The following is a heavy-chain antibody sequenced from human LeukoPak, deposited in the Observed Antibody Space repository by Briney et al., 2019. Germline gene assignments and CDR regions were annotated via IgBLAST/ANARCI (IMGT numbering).Heavy chain of an antibody. D-gene: IGHD1-26*01. CDR3: TRDWEPGY. Sequence: GESLKISCRASGYSFTNYWIGWVRQMPGEGLEWVGLIYPGDSNTRYSPSFQGQVTISADKSINTAYLQWSSLRTSDTAMYYCTRDWEPGYWGQGTLVTVSS. CDR1: GYSFTNYW. J-gene: IGHJ4*02. CDR2: IYPGDSNT. V-gene: IGHV5-51*01.